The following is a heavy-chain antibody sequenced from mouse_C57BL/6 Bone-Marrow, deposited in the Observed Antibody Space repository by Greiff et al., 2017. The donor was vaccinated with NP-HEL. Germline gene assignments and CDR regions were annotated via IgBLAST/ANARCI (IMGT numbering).Heavy chain of an antibody. V-gene: IGHV1-62-3*01. CDR2: IDPNSGGT. D-gene: IGHD1-1*01. J-gene: IGHJ2*01. CDR3: ARHGLLLLHFDY. CDR1: GYTFTSYW. Sequence: VQLQQPGAELVKPGASVKLSCKASGYTFTSYWMHWVKQRPGRGLEWIGRIDPNSGGTKYNEKFKSKATLTVDKPSSTVYMELSRLTSEDSAVYFCARHGLLLLHFDYWGQGTTLTVSS.